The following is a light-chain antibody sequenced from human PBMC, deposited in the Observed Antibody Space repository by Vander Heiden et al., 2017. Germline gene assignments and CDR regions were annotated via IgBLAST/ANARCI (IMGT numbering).Light chain of an antibody. CDR3: QAYDSSLSGWL. CDR1: TSNLRAGCA. J-gene: IGLJ3*02. Sequence: QSVLTQPPSVSGAPAQTVTISCTGCTSNLRAGCAVHWYQKVPGTAPKLLIYGNNKRPSGVPDRFSGSNSGTSASLAITGLQAEDEADYYCQAYDSSLSGWLYGGGTTLTVL. CDR2: GNN. V-gene: IGLV1-40*01.